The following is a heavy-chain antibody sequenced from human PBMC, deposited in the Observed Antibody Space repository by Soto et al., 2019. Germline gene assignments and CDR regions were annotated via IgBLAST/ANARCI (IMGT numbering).Heavy chain of an antibody. CDR3: ARESTMVRGVIVS. CDR1: GDSVSSNSAA. D-gene: IGHD3-10*01. J-gene: IGHJ5*02. V-gene: IGHV6-1*01. Sequence: QVQLQQSGPGLVKPSQTLSLTCAISGDSVSSNSAAWHWIRQSPSRRLEWLGRTYYRSKWYNSYAVSVKSRIPINPDTSKNKFSPQLSAVAREVRAVYYGARESTMVRGVIVSWGQGTMVTVPS. CDR2: TYYRSKWYN.